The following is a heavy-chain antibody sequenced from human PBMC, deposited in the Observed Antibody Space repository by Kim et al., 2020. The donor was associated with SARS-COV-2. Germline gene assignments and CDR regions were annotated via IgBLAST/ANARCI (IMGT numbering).Heavy chain of an antibody. CDR3: AKDLKEWLRRYYYYGMDV. CDR1: GFTFSSYG. D-gene: IGHD5-12*01. V-gene: IGHV3-30*18. CDR2: ISYDGSNK. J-gene: IGHJ6*02. Sequence: GGSLRLSCAASGFTFSSYGMHWVRQAPGKGLEWVAVISYDGSNKYYADSVKGRFTISRDNSKNTLYLQMNSLRAEDTAVYYCAKDLKEWLRRYYYYGMDVWGQGTTVTVSS.